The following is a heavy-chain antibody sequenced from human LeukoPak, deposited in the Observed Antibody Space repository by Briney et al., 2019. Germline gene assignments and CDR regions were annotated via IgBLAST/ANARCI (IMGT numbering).Heavy chain of an antibody. Sequence: PGRSLRLSCAASGITFSSYGMHWVRQAPGEGLEWVAVIWYDGSNKYYADSVKRRFTISRDNSKNTLYLQMNSLRAEDTAVYYCARVYSSSPVGGVDYWGQGTLVTVSS. D-gene: IGHD6-6*01. CDR3: ARVYSSSPVGGVDY. CDR1: GITFSSYG. J-gene: IGHJ4*02. CDR2: IWYDGSNK. V-gene: IGHV3-33*01.